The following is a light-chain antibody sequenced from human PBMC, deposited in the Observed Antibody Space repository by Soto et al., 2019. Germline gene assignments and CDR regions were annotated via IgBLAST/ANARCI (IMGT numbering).Light chain of an antibody. CDR3: QSYDSSLSVFYV. CDR1: SSNIGAGYD. CDR2: GNS. J-gene: IGLJ1*01. Sequence: QSVLTQPPSVSGAPGQRVTISCTGSSSNIGAGYDVHWYQQLPGTAPKLLIYGNSKRPSGVPDRFSGSKSGTSASLAITGLQAEDEADYYCQSYDSSLSVFYVFGTGTKVTVL. V-gene: IGLV1-40*01.